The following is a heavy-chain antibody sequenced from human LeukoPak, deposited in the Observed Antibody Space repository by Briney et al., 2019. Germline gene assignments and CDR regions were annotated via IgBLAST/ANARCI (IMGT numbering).Heavy chain of an antibody. V-gene: IGHV1-46*01. J-gene: IGHJ3*01. D-gene: IGHD2-15*01. CDR2: INPSGGST. CDR1: GYTFTSYY. Sequence: GASVKVSCKASGYTFTSYYMHWVRQAPGQGLEWMGIINPSGGSTSYAQKFQGRVTMTRDTSTSTVYMELSSLRSEATAVYYCARDAGYCGVTNCHPLYVFDLWGQGTMVTVST. CDR3: ARDAGYCGVTNCHPLYVFDL.